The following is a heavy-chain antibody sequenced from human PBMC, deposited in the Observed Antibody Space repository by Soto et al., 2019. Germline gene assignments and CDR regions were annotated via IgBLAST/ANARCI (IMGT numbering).Heavy chain of an antibody. Sequence: GGSLRLSCAASGFTFSSYAMSWVRQAPGKGLEWVSAISGSGGSTYYADSVKGRFTISRDNSKNTLYLQMNSLRAEDTAVYYCAKVPSGVVGAMGGYWGQGTLVTVSS. CDR2: ISGSGGST. J-gene: IGHJ4*02. D-gene: IGHD1-26*01. CDR3: AKVPSGVVGAMGGY. CDR1: GFTFSSYA. V-gene: IGHV3-23*01.